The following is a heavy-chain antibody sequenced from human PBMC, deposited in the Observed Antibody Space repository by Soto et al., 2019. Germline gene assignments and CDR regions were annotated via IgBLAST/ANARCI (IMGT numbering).Heavy chain of an antibody. CDR3: ARDRITIFGVVIIPLGYYGMDV. D-gene: IGHD3-3*01. CDR1: GYTFTSYY. V-gene: IGHV1-46*01. CDR2: INPSGGST. Sequence: ASVKVSCKASGYTFTSYYMHWVRQAPGQGLEWMGIINPSGGSTSYAQKFQGRVTMTRDTSTSTVYMELSSLRSEDTAVYYCARDRITIFGVVIIPLGYYGMDVWGQGTTLTVSS. J-gene: IGHJ6*02.